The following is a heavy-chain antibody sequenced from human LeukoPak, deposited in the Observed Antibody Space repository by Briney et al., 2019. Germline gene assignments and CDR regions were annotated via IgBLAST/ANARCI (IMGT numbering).Heavy chain of an antibody. V-gene: IGHV3-23*01. CDR3: AKDQDYYGSGSLDH. CDR2: VSGSGTNS. J-gene: IGHJ4*02. CDR1: GFTFSAFA. Sequence: PGGSLRLSCAASGFTFSAFAINWVRQAPGKALEWVSAVSGSGTNSYYADSVKGRFTISRDNSKNTLYLQMNSLRAEDTAVYYCAKDQDYYGSGSLDHWGQGTLVTVSS. D-gene: IGHD3-10*01.